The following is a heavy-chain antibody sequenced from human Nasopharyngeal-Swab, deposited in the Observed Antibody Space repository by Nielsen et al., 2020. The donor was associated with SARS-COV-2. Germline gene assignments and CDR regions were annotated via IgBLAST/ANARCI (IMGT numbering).Heavy chain of an antibody. CDR3: ARYSSSWLYYYGMDV. D-gene: IGHD6-13*01. J-gene: IGHJ6*02. V-gene: IGHV1-69*13. CDR2: IIPIFGTA. CDR1: GYTFTSYA. Sequence: SVKVSCKASGYTFTSYAISWVRQAPGQGLEWMGGIIPIFGTANYAQKFQGRVTITADESTSTAYMELSSLRSEDTAVYYCARYSSSWLYYYGMDVWGQGTTVTVSS.